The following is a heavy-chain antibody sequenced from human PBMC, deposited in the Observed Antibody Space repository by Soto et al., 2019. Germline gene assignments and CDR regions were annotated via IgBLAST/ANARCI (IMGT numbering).Heavy chain of an antibody. V-gene: IGHV3-21*06. CDR3: ARDGLTFGGD. J-gene: IGHJ4*02. D-gene: IGHD3-16*01. CDR1: GFTFGSFT. CDR2: ISSSSAYI. Sequence: EVHLVEAGGGLVKPGESLTLSCAASGFTFGSFTLNWVRQDPGKGLEWVSSISSSSAYIYYAESVKGRFTISRDNARSTLYLQMNRLRLDDTAVYFCARDGLTFGGDWGQGTLVAVSS.